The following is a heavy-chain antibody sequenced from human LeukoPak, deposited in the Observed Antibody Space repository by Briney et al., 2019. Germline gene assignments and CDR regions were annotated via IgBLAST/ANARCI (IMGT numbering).Heavy chain of an antibody. CDR1: GGSISSYY. CDR2: IYYSGST. V-gene: IGHV4-59*01. Sequence: SETLSLTCTVSGGSISSYYWSWIRQPPGKGLGWSGYIYYSGSTNYNPSLKSRVTISVDTSKNQFSLKLSSVTAADTAVYYCARGFHSYDAFDIWGQGTMVTVSS. CDR3: ARGFHSYDAFDI. J-gene: IGHJ3*02. D-gene: IGHD5-18*01.